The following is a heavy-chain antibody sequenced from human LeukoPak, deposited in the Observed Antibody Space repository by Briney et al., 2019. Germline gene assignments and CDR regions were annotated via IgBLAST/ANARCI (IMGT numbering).Heavy chain of an antibody. CDR2: IYPGDSDT. J-gene: IGHJ4*02. D-gene: IGHD5-12*01. CDR1: GYSFTSYW. CDR3: ARQSSGYSGYDLFDY. Sequence: GESLKISCKGSGYSFTSYWIGWVRQMPGKGLEWMGIIYPGDSDTRYSPSFQGQVTISADKSISTAYLQWSSLKASDTAMYYCARQSSGYSGYDLFDYWGQGTLVTVSS. V-gene: IGHV5-51*01.